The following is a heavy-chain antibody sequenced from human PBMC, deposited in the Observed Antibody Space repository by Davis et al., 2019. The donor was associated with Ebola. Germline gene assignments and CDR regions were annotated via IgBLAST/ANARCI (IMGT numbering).Heavy chain of an antibody. J-gene: IGHJ6*02. D-gene: IGHD2-21*01. V-gene: IGHV1-69*13. CDR2: IIPIFGTA. CDR3: PTYGAYGSNGMDV. CDR1: GGTFSSYA. Sequence: AASVKVSCKASGGTFSSYAISWVRQAPGQGLEWMGGIIPIFGTANYAQKFQGRVTITADASTSTAYMELSSLRSEDTAVYYCPTYGAYGSNGMDVWGQGTTVTVSS.